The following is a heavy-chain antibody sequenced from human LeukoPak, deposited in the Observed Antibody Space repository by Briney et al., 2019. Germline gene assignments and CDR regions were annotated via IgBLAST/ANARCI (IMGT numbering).Heavy chain of an antibody. CDR3: ARQGRAGNWGLGSIIDY. CDR2: IYYSGST. D-gene: IGHD7-27*01. CDR1: GGSISSSSYY. Sequence: SETLSLTCTVSGGSISSSSYYWGWIRQPPGKGLEWIGSIYYSGSTYYNPSLKSRVTISVDTSKNQFSLKLSSVTAADTAVYYCARQGRAGNWGLGSIIDYWGQGTLVTVSS. V-gene: IGHV4-39*01. J-gene: IGHJ4*02.